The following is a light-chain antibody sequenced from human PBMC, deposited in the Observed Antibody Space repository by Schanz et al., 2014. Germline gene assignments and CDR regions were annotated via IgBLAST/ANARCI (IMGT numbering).Light chain of an antibody. CDR2: EVT. CDR1: GSDIGAYNR. CDR3: CSLSADRTWV. Sequence: QSVLTQPPSVSGSPGQSVTISCTGTGSDIGAYNRVSWYRQPPGSAPQVILYEVTNRPSGVPDRFSGSKSGNTASLTISGRKADDEADYHCCSLSADRTWVFGGGTKVTVL. J-gene: IGLJ3*02. V-gene: IGLV2-18*02.